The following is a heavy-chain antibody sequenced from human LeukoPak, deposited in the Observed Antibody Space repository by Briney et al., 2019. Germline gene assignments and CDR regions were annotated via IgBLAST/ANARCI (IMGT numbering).Heavy chain of an antibody. J-gene: IGHJ6*02. D-gene: IGHD3-10*01. CDR1: GGSFSGYY. CDR2: TNHSGST. V-gene: IGHV4-34*01. Sequence: PSETLSLTCAVYGGSFSGYYWSWIRQPPGKGMEWIGETNHSGSTNYNPSLKSRVTISVDTSKNQFSLKLSSVTAADTAVYYCARGAITMVRGVIIYYYYYGMDVWGQGTTVTVSS. CDR3: ARGAITMVRGVIIYYYYYGMDV.